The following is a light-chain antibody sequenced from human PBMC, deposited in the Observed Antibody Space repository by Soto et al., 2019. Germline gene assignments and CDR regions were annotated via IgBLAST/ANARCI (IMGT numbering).Light chain of an antibody. Sequence: QSALTQPASVSGSPGQSITISCTGTSSDVGSYDLVSWYQHHPGKAPKLMIYEVRKRPSGVSNRFSGSKSDNTASLTISGLQAEDEADYYCCSFAGSSTYVFGTGTKLTVL. J-gene: IGLJ1*01. CDR3: CSFAGSSTYV. CDR1: SSDVGSYDL. V-gene: IGLV2-23*02. CDR2: EVR.